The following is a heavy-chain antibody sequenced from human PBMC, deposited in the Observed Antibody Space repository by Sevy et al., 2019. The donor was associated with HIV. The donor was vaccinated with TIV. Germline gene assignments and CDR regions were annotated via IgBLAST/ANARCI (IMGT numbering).Heavy chain of an antibody. Sequence: SETLSLTCTVSGGSINTYYWNWIRQPPGKGLEWIGHIDYTGTTNYNPSLKSRVTISVDTSKNQFSLRLNSVTAVDTAVYYCARGGDYVWGSYRPADYASDIWGQGTMVTVSS. J-gene: IGHJ3*02. D-gene: IGHD3-16*02. V-gene: IGHV4-59*01. CDR3: ARGGDYVWGSYRPADYASDI. CDR1: GGSINTYY. CDR2: IDYTGTT.